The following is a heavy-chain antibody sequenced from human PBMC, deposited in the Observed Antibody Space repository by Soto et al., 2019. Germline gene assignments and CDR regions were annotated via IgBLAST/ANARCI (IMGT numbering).Heavy chain of an antibody. CDR1: GFAFISNE. CDR2: ISVSGSMR. Sequence: WGSLRLSCAPSGFAFISNEINWVRHAPVKGLEWVSYISVSGSMRFYADAVRGRFTISRDNTKKMLYLQMNSLRVEDTALYYCATAGLTGTVWGQGTTVTVSS. V-gene: IGHV3-48*03. CDR3: ATAGLTGTV. J-gene: IGHJ6*02. D-gene: IGHD3-9*01.